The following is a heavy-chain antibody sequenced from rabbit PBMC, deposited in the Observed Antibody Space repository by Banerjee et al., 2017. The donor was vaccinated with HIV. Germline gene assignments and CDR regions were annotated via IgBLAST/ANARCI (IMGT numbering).Heavy chain of an antibody. J-gene: IGHJ6*01. CDR2: IDAGGSGYS. CDR3: ARSTSRSVYYYDGMDL. Sequence: QSLEESGGDLVKPGASLTLTCTASGFDFSSNAMCWVRQAPGKGLEWIACIDAGGSGYSYYASWAKGRFTISKTSSTTVTLQMTSLTAADTATYFCARSTSRSVYYYDGMDLWGQGTLVTVS. CDR1: GFDFSSNA. V-gene: IGHV1S40*01. D-gene: IGHD1-1*01.